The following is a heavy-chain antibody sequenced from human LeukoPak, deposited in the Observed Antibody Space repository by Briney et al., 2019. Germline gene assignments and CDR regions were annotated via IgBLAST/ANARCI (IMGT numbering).Heavy chain of an antibody. Sequence: SGPTLVNPTQTLTLTCTFSGFSLSTSGMCVSWIRQPPGKALEWLARIGWDDDKYYSTSLKTRLTISKGTSKNQVVLTMTNMDPVDTATYYCARITVTTPRAWFDPWGQGTLVTVSS. J-gene: IGHJ5*02. D-gene: IGHD4-17*01. CDR1: GFSLSTSGMC. CDR3: ARITVTTPRAWFDP. CDR2: IGWDDDK. V-gene: IGHV2-70*11.